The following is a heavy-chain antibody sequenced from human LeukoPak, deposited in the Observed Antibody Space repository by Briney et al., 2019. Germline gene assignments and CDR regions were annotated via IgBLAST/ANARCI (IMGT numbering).Heavy chain of an antibody. Sequence: GMSLRLSCEASGFTFDDYGMHWVRQAPGKGLEWVSTISWNSASVGYVDSVKGRFTISRDNAKKTLYLQMNSLRAEDTAVYYCARSITSSMDVWGQGPTVTVSS. J-gene: IGHJ6*02. V-gene: IGHV3-9*01. CDR1: GFTFDDYG. D-gene: IGHD3-10*01. CDR3: ARSITSSMDV. CDR2: ISWNSASV.